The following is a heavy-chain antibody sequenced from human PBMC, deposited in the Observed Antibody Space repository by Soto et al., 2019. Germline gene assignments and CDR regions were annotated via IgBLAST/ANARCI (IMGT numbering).Heavy chain of an antibody. CDR3: AKVDGDIVVVPAAWYYYYYGMDV. J-gene: IGHJ6*02. Sequence: GGSLRLSCAASGFTFSSYAMSWVRQAPGKGLEWVSAISGSGGSTYYADSVKGRFTISRDNSKNTLYLQMNSLRAEDTAVYYCAKVDGDIVVVPAAWYYYYYGMDVWGQGTTVTVSS. CDR1: GFTFSSYA. V-gene: IGHV3-23*01. CDR2: ISGSGGST. D-gene: IGHD2-2*01.